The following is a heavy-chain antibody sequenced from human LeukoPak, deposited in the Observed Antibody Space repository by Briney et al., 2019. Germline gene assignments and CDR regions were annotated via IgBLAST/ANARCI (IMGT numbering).Heavy chain of an antibody. CDR1: GYTFTCYY. CDR3: ARRYSSGWYRRDY. CDR2: INPNSGGT. Sequence: ASVKVSCKASGYTFTCYYMHWVGQAPGQGGEWMGWINPNSGGTNYAQKFQGRVTMTRDTSISTAYMELSRLRSHDTAVYYCARRYSSGWYRRDYWGQGTLVTVSS. J-gene: IGHJ4*02. V-gene: IGHV1-2*02. D-gene: IGHD6-19*01.